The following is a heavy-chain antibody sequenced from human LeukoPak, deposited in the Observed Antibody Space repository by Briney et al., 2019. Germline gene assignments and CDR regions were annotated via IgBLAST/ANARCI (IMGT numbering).Heavy chain of an antibody. V-gene: IGHV4-38-2*02. D-gene: IGHD1-26*01. Sequence: SETLSLTCTVSGYSISSGYYWGWIRQPPGEGLEWIGSINHSGSTYYNPSLKSRVTISVDTSKNQFSLKMYSVTAADTAVYYCAKSGGYGLIDYWGQGTLVTVSS. CDR1: GYSISSGYY. J-gene: IGHJ4*02. CDR3: AKSGGYGLIDY. CDR2: INHSGST.